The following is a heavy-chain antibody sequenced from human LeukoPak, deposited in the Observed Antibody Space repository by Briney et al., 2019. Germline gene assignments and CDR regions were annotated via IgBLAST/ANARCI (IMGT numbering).Heavy chain of an antibody. CDR3: ARDPDCSGGSCYSGYGMDV. CDR2: NSSNSSYI. D-gene: IGHD2-15*01. CDR1: EYPLSSYR. V-gene: IGHV3-21*01. Sequence: GGSLRLSFAAPEYPLSSYRMNRVPQTPAKGLERVPSNSSNSSYIYYADSVKGRFTISRDNAKNSLYLQMNSLRAEDTAVYYCARDPDCSGGSCYSGYGMDVWGQGTTVTVSS. J-gene: IGHJ6*02.